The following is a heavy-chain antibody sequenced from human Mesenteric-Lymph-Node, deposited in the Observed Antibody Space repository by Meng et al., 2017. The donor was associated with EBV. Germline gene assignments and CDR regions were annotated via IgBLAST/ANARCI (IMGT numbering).Heavy chain of an antibody. Sequence: QEQLQQWGAGLLKPSETLYLTCAVYGGTFSGYSWTWIRQPPGKGPEWIGEINQSGSTNYSPSLKSRVTISVDTSKTQFSLNLRSVTAADTAVYYCARGPPTLTSYVYFDYWGQGILVTVSS. V-gene: IGHV4-34*01. J-gene: IGHJ4*02. CDR3: ARGPPTLTSYVYFDY. CDR1: GGTFSGYS. D-gene: IGHD4-17*01. CDR2: INQSGST.